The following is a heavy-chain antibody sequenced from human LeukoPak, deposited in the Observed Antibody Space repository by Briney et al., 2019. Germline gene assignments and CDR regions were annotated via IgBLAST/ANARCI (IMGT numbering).Heavy chain of an antibody. D-gene: IGHD3-22*01. CDR3: AKGVYYDSSGYYYVFDY. CDR1: GFTFDDYA. J-gene: IGHJ4*02. Sequence: GGSLRLSCAASGFTFDDYAMHWVRQAPGKGLEWVSGISWNSGSVGYADSVKGRFTISRDNAKNSLYLQMNSLRAEDMALYYCAKGVYYDSSGYYYVFDYWGQGTLVTVSS. V-gene: IGHV3-9*03. CDR2: ISWNSGSV.